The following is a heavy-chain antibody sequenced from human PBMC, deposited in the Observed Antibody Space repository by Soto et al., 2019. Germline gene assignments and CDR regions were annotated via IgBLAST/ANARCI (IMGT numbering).Heavy chain of an antibody. CDR2: TYYRSKWYN. Sequence: KQSQTLSLTCAISGDSVSSNSAAWNWIRQSPSRGLEWLGRTYYRSKWYNDYAVSVKSRITINPDTSKNQFSLQLNSVTPEDTAVYYCARDLMVEGAFTSIAAAGDNWFDPWGQGTLVTVSS. J-gene: IGHJ5*02. CDR3: ARDLMVEGAFTSIAAAGDNWFDP. CDR1: GDSVSSNSAA. D-gene: IGHD6-13*01. V-gene: IGHV6-1*01.